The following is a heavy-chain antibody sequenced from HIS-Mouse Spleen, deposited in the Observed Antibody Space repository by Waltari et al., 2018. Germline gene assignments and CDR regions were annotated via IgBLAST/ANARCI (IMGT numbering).Heavy chain of an antibody. CDR3: AREIPYSSSWYDWYFDL. CDR1: GGSISSSSYY. CDR2: IYYSGST. Sequence: QLQLQESGPGLVKPSETLSLTCTVSGGSISSSSYYWGWIRQPPGKGLAGIGSIYYSGSTYYDPSRKRRVTISVDTSKNQFSLKLSSVTAADTAVYYCAREIPYSSSWYDWYFDLWGRGTLVTVSS. V-gene: IGHV4-39*07. J-gene: IGHJ2*01. D-gene: IGHD6-13*01.